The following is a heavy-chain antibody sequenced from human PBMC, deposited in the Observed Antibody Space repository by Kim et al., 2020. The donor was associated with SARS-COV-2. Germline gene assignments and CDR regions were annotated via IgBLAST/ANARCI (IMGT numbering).Heavy chain of an antibody. V-gene: IGHV3-7*01. CDR2: IKQDGSEK. CDR1: GFTFSSYW. CDR3: ASLIWFGELLANQNFDY. J-gene: IGHJ4*02. D-gene: IGHD3-10*01. Sequence: GGSLRLSCAASGFTFSSYWMSWVRQAPRKGLEWVANIKQDGSEKYYVDSVKGRFTISRDNAKNSLYLQMNSLRAEDTAVYYCASLIWFGELLANQNFDYWGQGTLVTVSS.